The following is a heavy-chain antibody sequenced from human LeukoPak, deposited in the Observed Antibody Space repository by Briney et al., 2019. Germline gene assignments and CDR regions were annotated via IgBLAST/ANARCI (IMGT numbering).Heavy chain of an antibody. Sequence: PGGSLRLSCAASGFTFSSYSMNWVRQAPGKGLEWVSYISSSSSTIYYADSVKGRFTISRDNAKNSLYLQMNSLRAEDTAVYYCARDQLLWFGEFRVSNPANDYWGQGTLVTVSS. J-gene: IGHJ4*02. CDR2: ISSSSSTI. CDR3: ARDQLLWFGEFRVSNPANDY. CDR1: GFTFSSYS. D-gene: IGHD3-10*01. V-gene: IGHV3-48*04.